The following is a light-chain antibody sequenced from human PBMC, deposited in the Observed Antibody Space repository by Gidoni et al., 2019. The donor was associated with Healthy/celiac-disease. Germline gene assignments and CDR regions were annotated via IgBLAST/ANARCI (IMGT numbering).Light chain of an antibody. J-gene: IGLJ2*01. V-gene: IGLV3-1*01. CDR3: QAWDSSTDVV. CDR1: KVGDKS. Sequence: SYELTQPPSVSVSPGQTASITCSGDKVGDKSAGWYQQKPGQSALLVIYQDSKRPAGLPERFSGSNAGNTATLTISGTQAMDEADYYCQAWDSSTDVVFGGGTKLTVL. CDR2: QDS.